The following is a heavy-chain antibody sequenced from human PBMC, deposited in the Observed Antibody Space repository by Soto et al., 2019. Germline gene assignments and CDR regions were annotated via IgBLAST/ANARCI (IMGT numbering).Heavy chain of an antibody. CDR1: GFAFSAYR. Sequence: GGSLRLSCAASGFAFSAYRMNWVRQTPGKGLEWLSYISRRSSTIYYADSVKGRFTISRDNAKGSLYLQMNSLRAEDTAIYYCARDGSTNSWIDYWGQGALVTVS. CDR2: ISRRSSTI. J-gene: IGHJ4*02. V-gene: IGHV3-48*01. D-gene: IGHD2-2*01. CDR3: ARDGSTNSWIDY.